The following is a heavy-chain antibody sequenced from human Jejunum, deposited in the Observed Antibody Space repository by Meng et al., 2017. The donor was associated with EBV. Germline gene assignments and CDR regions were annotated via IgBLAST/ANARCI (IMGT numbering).Heavy chain of an antibody. CDR3: AGLRYSGYDRAFDY. D-gene: IGHD5-12*01. V-gene: IGHV4-61*01. CDR1: GGSVNSGNVY. Sequence: QLQEPGPGLVKPSETLSLTCTVSGGSVNSGNVYWSWIRQPPGKGLEWFGYIYYSGSTNYIPSLKSRVTISLDTSKNQFSLKLSSVTAADTAVYYCAGLRYSGYDRAFDYWGQGALVTVSS. CDR2: IYYSGST. J-gene: IGHJ4*02.